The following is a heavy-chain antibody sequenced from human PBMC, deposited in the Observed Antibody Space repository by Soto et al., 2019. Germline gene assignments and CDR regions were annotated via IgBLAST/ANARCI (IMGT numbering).Heavy chain of an antibody. CDR2: IVVGSGNT. J-gene: IGHJ5*02. CDR1: GFTFTSSA. CDR3: AVGITMVRGVIRQPFDP. D-gene: IGHD3-10*01. V-gene: IGHV1-58*01. Sequence: GASVKVSCKASGFTFTSSAVQCVRQARGQRLEWIGWIVVGSGNTNYAQKFQERVTITRDMSTSTAYMELSSLRSEDTAVYYCAVGITMVRGVIRQPFDPWGQGTLVTVSS.